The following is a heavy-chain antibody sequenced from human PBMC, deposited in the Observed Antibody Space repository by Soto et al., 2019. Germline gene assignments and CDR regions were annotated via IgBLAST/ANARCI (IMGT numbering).Heavy chain of an antibody. V-gene: IGHV3-23*01. Sequence: EVQLLESGGGLVQPGGSLRLSCAASGFTFSSYAMSWVRQAPGKGLEWVSAISGSGGSTYYADSVKGRFTISRDNSKNTLYLQMNSLRAEDTAVYYCAKDQQGDHRFLEWLFPLGDGMDVWGQGTTVTVSS. CDR3: AKDQQGDHRFLEWLFPLGDGMDV. J-gene: IGHJ6*02. D-gene: IGHD3-3*01. CDR2: ISGSGGST. CDR1: GFTFSSYA.